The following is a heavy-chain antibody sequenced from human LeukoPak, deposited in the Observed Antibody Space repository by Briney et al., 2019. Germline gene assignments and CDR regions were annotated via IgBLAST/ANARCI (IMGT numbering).Heavy chain of an antibody. Sequence: GGSLRLSCSASGFTFSGHFMHWIRQAPGKGLEYVSSISINGDKTYYAESVKGRFTISRDNSKNTPYLQLSSLRVEDTAVYYCIKDRIGTWSFDHWGQGTLLTVSS. CDR3: IKDRIGTWSFDH. J-gene: IGHJ4*02. CDR1: GFTFSGHF. D-gene: IGHD1-26*01. CDR2: ISINGDKT. V-gene: IGHV3-64D*06.